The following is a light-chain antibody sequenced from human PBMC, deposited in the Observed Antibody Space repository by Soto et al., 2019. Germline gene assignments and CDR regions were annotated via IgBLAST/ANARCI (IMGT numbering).Light chain of an antibody. CDR1: QSVSSY. V-gene: IGKV3-11*01. CDR3: QQRFNWPRFT. CDR2: DAS. Sequence: EIVLTQSPTTLSLSPGERDTLSCRASQSVSSYLAWYQQKPGQAPRLLIYDASNRATGIPARFSGGGSGTDVPLTISSLEPEDFAVYYCQQRFNWPRFTFGQGTKLEIK. J-gene: IGKJ2*01.